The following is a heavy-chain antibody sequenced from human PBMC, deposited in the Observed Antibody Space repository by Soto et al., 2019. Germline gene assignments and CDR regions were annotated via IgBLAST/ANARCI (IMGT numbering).Heavy chain of an antibody. V-gene: IGHV4-4*02. J-gene: IGHJ4*02. CDR2: IYHSGST. D-gene: IGHD4-17*01. CDR1: SGSISSSNW. Sequence: SETLSLTCAVSSGSISSSNWWSWVRQPPGKGLEWIGEIYHSGSTNYNPSLKSRVTISVDKSKNQFSLKLSSVTAADTAVYYCARSAYGDYFPFDYWGQGTLVTVSS. CDR3: ARSAYGDYFPFDY.